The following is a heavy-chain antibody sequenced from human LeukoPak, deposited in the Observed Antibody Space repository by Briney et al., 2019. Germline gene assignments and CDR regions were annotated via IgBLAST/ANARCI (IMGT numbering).Heavy chain of an antibody. CDR3: ARADYDILTGYGHGMDV. V-gene: IGHV1-2*04. Sequence: GASVKVSCKASGYTFTSYDINWVRQATGQGLEWMGWINPNSGGTNYAQKFQGWVTMTRDTSISTAYMELSRLRSDDTAVYYCARADYDILTGYGHGMDVWGQGTTVTVSS. J-gene: IGHJ6*02. CDR1: GYTFTSYD. D-gene: IGHD3-9*01. CDR2: INPNSGGT.